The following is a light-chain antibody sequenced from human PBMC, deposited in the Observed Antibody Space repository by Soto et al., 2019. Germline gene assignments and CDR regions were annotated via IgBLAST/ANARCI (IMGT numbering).Light chain of an antibody. CDR3: GSFASSSTYV. V-gene: IGLV2-14*01. Sequence: QSVLTQPASVSGSPGQSITSSCTGTSSDVGGYDYVSWYQRHPGKAPELMIYEVVNRPSGVSNRFSGSKSGNTASLTISGLQAKDEADYYCGSFASSSTYVFGTGTKLNV. CDR2: EVV. CDR1: SSDVGGYDY. J-gene: IGLJ1*01.